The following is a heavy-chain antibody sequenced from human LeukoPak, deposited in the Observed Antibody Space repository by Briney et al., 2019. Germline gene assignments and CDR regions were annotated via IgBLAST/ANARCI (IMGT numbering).Heavy chain of an antibody. CDR3: AREPPPYYYDSSGYYTMSS. D-gene: IGHD3-22*01. J-gene: IGHJ5*02. Sequence: GGSLRLSCAASGFTFSSYEMNWVRQAPGKGLEWVSYISSSGSTIYYADSVKGRFTISRDNAKNSLYLQMNSLRAEDTAVYYCAREPPPYYYDSSGYYTMSSWGQGTLVTVSS. V-gene: IGHV3-48*03. CDR2: ISSSGSTI. CDR1: GFTFSSYE.